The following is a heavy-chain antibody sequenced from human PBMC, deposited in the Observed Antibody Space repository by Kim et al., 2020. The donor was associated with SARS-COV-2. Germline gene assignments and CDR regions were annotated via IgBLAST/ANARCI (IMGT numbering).Heavy chain of an antibody. J-gene: IGHJ4*02. Sequence: GGSLRLSCAASGFTFSTYAMNWVRQAPGKGLEWVSYISGSGDIIYYADSVKGRFTISRDNAKNSLYLQMNSLIDEDTAVYYCARDDLSGDWGQGTLVTVS. CDR1: GFTFSTYA. CDR3: ARDDLSGD. D-gene: IGHD1-26*01. V-gene: IGHV3-48*02. CDR2: ISGSGDII.